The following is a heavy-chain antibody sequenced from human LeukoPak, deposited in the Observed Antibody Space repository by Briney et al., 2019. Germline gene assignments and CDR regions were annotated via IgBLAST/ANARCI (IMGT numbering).Heavy chain of an antibody. CDR1: GGSISSDNW. J-gene: IGHJ1*01. V-gene: IGHV4-4*02. D-gene: IGHD3-22*01. Sequence: SATLSLTCSVSGGSISSDNWWSWVRQPPGKGLEWIGEINHSGSTVYNPSLKSRVTISVDKSENQVALRLGSVTAADTAVYYCARGGERYFYESSAYYPEYFHHWGQGTLVTVSS. CDR3: ARGGERYFYESSAYYPEYFHH. CDR2: INHSGST.